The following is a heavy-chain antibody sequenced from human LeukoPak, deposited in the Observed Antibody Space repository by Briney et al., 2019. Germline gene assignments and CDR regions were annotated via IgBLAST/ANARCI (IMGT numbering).Heavy chain of an antibody. CDR2: IKQDGSEK. Sequence: PGGSLRLSCAASGFTFSSYSVNWVRHAPGKGLEWVGNIKQDGSEKYYMDSVKGRFTISRDNAKNSVYLQMNSLRVEDTAVYYCARWNYAFDIWGQGTTVTVAS. J-gene: IGHJ3*02. CDR3: ARWNYAFDI. CDR1: GFTFSSYS. D-gene: IGHD1-7*01. V-gene: IGHV3-7*01.